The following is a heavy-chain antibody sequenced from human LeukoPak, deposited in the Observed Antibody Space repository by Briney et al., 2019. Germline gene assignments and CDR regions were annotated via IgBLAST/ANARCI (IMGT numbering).Heavy chain of an antibody. D-gene: IGHD6-13*01. V-gene: IGHV1-2*02. CDR2: INPNRGGT. CDR1: GYTFSDYY. Sequence: GASVKVSCKASGYTFSDYYLQWVRQAPGQGLEWMGWINPNRGGTNYPQKFQGRVTMTRDTSISTAYMELNSLTSDDTAIYYCAKGGQYSSNDHWGQGTLVTVSS. J-gene: IGHJ5*02. CDR3: AKGGQYSSNDH.